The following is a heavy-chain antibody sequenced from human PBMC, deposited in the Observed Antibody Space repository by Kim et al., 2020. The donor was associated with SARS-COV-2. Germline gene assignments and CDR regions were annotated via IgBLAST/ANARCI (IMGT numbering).Heavy chain of an antibody. Sequence: SETLSLTCTVSGGSVSSGSYYWSWIRQPPGKGLEWIGYIYYSGSTNYNPSLKSRVTISVDTSKNQFSLKLSSVTAADTAVYYCARDVVGGYVDQYYFDYWGQGTLVTVSS. CDR1: GGSVSSGSYY. CDR3: ARDVVGGYVDQYYFDY. CDR2: IYYSGST. J-gene: IGHJ4*02. D-gene: IGHD5-12*01. V-gene: IGHV4-61*01.